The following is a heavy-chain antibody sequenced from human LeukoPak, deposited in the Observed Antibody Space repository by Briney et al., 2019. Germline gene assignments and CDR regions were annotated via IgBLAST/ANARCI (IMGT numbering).Heavy chain of an antibody. CDR1: GFTVSSNY. Sequence: GGSMTLACAAYGFTVSSNYMSWVRQAPGKGLEWVSVIYSGGSTSYADSVKGRFTISRHNSKNTLYLQMNSLRADDTAVYYCARGLTSPYWYFDLWGRGTLVTVSS. CDR3: ARGLTSPYWYFDL. J-gene: IGHJ2*01. D-gene: IGHD3-9*01. CDR2: IYSGGST. V-gene: IGHV3-53*04.